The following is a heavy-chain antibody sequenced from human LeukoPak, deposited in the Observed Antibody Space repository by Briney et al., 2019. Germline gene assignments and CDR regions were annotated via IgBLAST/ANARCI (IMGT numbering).Heavy chain of an antibody. J-gene: IGHJ4*02. V-gene: IGHV4-34*01. CDR3: ARWEAGYNYNY. D-gene: IGHD5-24*01. CDR2: INHSGST. CDR1: GGSFSGYY. Sequence: PSETLSLTCAVYGGSFSGYYWSWIRQPPGKGLEWIGEINHSGSTNYNPSLKSRVSISVDTSKNQFSLKLSSVTAADTAVYYCARWEAGYNYNYWGQGTLVTVSS.